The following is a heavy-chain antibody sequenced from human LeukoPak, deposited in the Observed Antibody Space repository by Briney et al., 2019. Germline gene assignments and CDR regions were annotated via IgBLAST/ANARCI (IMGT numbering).Heavy chain of an antibody. D-gene: IGHD6-13*01. CDR2: ISGSRGST. J-gene: IGHJ4*02. CDR3: AKGEGYSSSWYPSPRPYYFDY. CDR1: GFTFSSYA. Sequence: GGSLRLSCAASGFTFSSYAMSWVRQAPGKGLEWVSAISGSRGSTYYADSVKGRFTISRDNSKNTLYLQMNSLRAEDTAVYYCAKGEGYSSSWYPSPRPYYFDYWGQGTLVTVSS. V-gene: IGHV3-23*01.